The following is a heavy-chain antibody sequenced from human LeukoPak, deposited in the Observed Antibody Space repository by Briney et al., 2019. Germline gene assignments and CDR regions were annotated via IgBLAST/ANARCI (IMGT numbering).Heavy chain of an antibody. Sequence: PSETLSLTCTVSGYSISSGYYWGWIRQPPGKGLEWIGSIYHSGSTYYNPSLKSRVTISVDTSKNQFSLKLSSVTAADTAVYHCARGVITTDDYWGQGTLVTVSS. D-gene: IGHD3-10*01. V-gene: IGHV4-38-2*02. CDR1: GYSISSGYY. J-gene: IGHJ4*02. CDR3: ARGVITTDDY. CDR2: IYHSGST.